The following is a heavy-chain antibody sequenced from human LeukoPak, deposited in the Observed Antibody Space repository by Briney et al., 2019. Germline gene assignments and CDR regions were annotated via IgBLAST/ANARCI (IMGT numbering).Heavy chain of an antibody. V-gene: IGHV3-53*01. CDR2: IYSGGST. CDR1: GFTVSSNY. Sequence: PGGSLRLSCAASGFTVSSNYMSGVRQAPGKGREGFSVIYSGGSTYYADSVKGRFTISRDNSKNTLYLQMNSLRAEDTAVYYCARGHSYGHLYYFDYWGQGTLVTVSS. J-gene: IGHJ4*02. D-gene: IGHD5-18*01. CDR3: ARGHSYGHLYYFDY.